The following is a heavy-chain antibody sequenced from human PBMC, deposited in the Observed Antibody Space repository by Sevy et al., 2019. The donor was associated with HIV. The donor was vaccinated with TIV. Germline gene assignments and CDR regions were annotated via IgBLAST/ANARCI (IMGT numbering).Heavy chain of an antibody. CDR2: IKWNRGSI. CDR1: GFTFDDSA. J-gene: IGHJ4*02. V-gene: IGHV3-9*01. Sequence: GGSLRLSCATSGFTFDDSAMHWVRQAPGKGLEWVPGIKWNRGSIVYAGSMKGRFTISRDNAKNALYLEMNSLRPEDTAVFYCAKGPDKELWIREFFDFWGRGTLVTVSS. CDR3: AKGPDKELWIREFFDF. D-gene: IGHD3-10*01.